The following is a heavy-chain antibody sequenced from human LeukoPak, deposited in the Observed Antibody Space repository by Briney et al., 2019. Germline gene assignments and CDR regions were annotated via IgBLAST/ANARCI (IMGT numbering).Heavy chain of an antibody. Sequence: ASVKVSCKASGYTFTSYDINWVRQATGQGLEWMGWINPNSGGTNYAQKFQGRVTMTRDTSISTAYMELSRLRSDDTAVYYCARAITYYYDILTGYYEWGQGTLVTVSS. CDR2: INPNSGGT. D-gene: IGHD3-9*01. CDR1: GYTFTSYD. V-gene: IGHV1-2*02. CDR3: ARAITYYYDILTGYYE. J-gene: IGHJ4*02.